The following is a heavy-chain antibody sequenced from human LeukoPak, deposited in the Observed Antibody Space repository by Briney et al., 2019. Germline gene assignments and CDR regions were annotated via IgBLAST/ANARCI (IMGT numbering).Heavy chain of an antibody. CDR3: ARDYDILTGYPTTVAFDP. D-gene: IGHD3-9*01. CDR1: GGSTSSGSYY. V-gene: IGHV4-61*02. CDR2: VYTSGSS. J-gene: IGHJ5*02. Sequence: PSQTLSLTCTVSGGSTSSGSYYWSWIRQPAGKGLEWIGRVYTSGSSNYNPSLKSRVTISVDTSKNQFSLKLSSVTAADTAVYYCARDYDILTGYPTTVAFDPWGQGTLVTVSS.